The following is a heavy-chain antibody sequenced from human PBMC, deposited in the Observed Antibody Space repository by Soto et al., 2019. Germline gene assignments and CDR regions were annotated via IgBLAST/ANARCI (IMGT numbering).Heavy chain of an antibody. J-gene: IGHJ3*02. CDR2: ISGSGGST. V-gene: IGHV3-23*01. CDR3: AQFRNWGPLSSDAFDT. CDR1: GFSFRSYA. Sequence: PGGSRRLSFAASGFSFRSYAMSGVRQGPGKGREGVSAISGSGGSTDYADPVRGRFTISRDNSKNTLYLQMTSLGAEDPAVYSCAQFRNWGPLSSDAFDTWAQGTMVPVPS. D-gene: IGHD7-27*01.